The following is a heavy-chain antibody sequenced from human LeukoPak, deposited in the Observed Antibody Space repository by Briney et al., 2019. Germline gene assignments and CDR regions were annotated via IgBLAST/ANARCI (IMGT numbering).Heavy chain of an antibody. CDR3: ARVGRGIAAPFDY. V-gene: IGHV3-66*02. CDR2: IYSGGST. CDR1: GFTVSSNY. D-gene: IGHD6-13*01. J-gene: IGHJ4*02. Sequence: GGSLRLSCAASGFTVSSNYMSWVRQAPGKGLEWVSVIYSGGSTYYAGSVKGRFTISRDNSKNTLYLQMNSLRAEDTAVYYCARVGRGIAAPFDYWGQGTLVTVSS.